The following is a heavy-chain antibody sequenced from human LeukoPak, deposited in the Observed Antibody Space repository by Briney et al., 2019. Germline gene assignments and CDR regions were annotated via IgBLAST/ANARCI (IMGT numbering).Heavy chain of an antibody. CDR3: ARVGGLLWFGTFDY. Sequence: SETLSLTCTVSGGSISSYYWSWIRQPPGKGLEWIGHIYYSGSTNYNPSLKSRVTISVDTSKNQFSLKLSSVTAADTAVYYCARVGGLLWFGTFDYWGQGTLVTVSS. CDR2: IYYSGST. D-gene: IGHD3-10*01. CDR1: GGSISSYY. J-gene: IGHJ4*02. V-gene: IGHV4-59*01.